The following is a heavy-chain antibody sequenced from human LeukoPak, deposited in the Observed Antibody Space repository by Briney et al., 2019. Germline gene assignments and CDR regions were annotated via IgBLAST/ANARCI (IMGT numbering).Heavy chain of an antibody. J-gene: IGHJ6*02. CDR2: IYSGGST. CDR3: ARDRIAVAGTGYYGMDV. CDR1: GFTVSSNY. D-gene: IGHD6-19*01. V-gene: IGHV3-53*01. Sequence: GGSLRLSCAASGFTVSSNYMSWVRQAPGKGLEWVSVIYSGGSTYYADSVKGRFTISRDNSKNTLYLQMNSLRAEDTAVYYCARDRIAVAGTGYYGMDVWGQGTTVTVSS.